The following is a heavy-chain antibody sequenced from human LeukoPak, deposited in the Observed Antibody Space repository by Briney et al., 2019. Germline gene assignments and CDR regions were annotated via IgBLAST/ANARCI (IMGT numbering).Heavy chain of an antibody. CDR2: ISGSGGST. CDR3: AKGGGIAAAGDYFDY. Sequence: GGSLRLSCAASGFTFSSYAMSWVRQAPGKRLEWVSAISGSGGSTYYADSVKGRFTISRDNSKNTLYLQMNSLRAEDTAVYYCAKGGGIAAAGDYFDYWGQGTLVTVSS. J-gene: IGHJ4*02. V-gene: IGHV3-23*01. D-gene: IGHD6-13*01. CDR1: GFTFSSYA.